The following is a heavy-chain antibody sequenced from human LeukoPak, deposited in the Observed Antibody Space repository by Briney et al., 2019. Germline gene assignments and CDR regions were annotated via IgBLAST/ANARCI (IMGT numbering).Heavy chain of an antibody. CDR2: IQYDESER. CDR3: ARQMMESPHYYYMDI. V-gene: IGHV3-30*02. Sequence: PGGPLRLSCAASGFIFSNYGMHWVRQAPGKGLQWVAFIQYDESERFYADSVKGRFTISRDRSENTVHLQMNSLRAEDTALYHCARQMMESPHYYYMDIWGKGTSVTVSS. CDR1: GFIFSNYG. D-gene: IGHD3-16*01. J-gene: IGHJ6*03.